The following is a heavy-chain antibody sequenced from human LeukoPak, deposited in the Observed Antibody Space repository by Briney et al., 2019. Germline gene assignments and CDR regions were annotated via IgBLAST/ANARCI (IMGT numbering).Heavy chain of an antibody. J-gene: IGHJ4*02. D-gene: IGHD1-26*01. CDR1: GGSISSSSYY. CDR2: VYYSGST. CDR3: AGLWAGELVTTY. Sequence: TSETLSLTCTVSGGSISSSSYYWGWIRQPPGKGLEWIGRVYYSGSTYYNPSLKSRLTISVDTSKNQLSLKLRTVTAADTAVYYCAGLWAGELVTTYGGEGTLLTVPS. V-gene: IGHV4-39*01.